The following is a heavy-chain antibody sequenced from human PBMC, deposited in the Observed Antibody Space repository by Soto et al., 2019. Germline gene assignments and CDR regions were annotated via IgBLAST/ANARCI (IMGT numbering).Heavy chain of an antibody. V-gene: IGHV3-23*01. CDR3: AKDSVGYYYDSSGYYYFDY. Sequence: EVQLLESGGGLVQPGGSLRLSCAASGFTFSSYAMSWVRQAPGKGLEWVSAISGSGGSTYYADSVKGRFTISRDNSKNTLYLQMNSLRAEDTAVYYCAKDSVGYYYDSSGYYYFDYWGQGTLVTVSS. CDR2: ISGSGGST. J-gene: IGHJ4*02. CDR1: GFTFSSYA. D-gene: IGHD3-22*01.